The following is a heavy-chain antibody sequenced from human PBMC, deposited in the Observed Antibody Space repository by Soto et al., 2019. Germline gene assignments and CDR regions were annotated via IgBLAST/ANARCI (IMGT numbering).Heavy chain of an antibody. D-gene: IGHD2-15*01. Sequence: QVQLVQSGSEVKKPGASVKVSCKTSGYTFTNYGVSWVRQAPGQGLEWMGWINTYNGNTNYQQNLQGRVTMTTDGSTTLAYMELRRLTFDDTAVYYCARDTHPLLIVGWGEGTLVTVSS. CDR3: ARDTHPLLIVG. J-gene: IGHJ4*02. CDR1: GYTFTNYG. CDR2: INTYNGNT. V-gene: IGHV1-18*01.